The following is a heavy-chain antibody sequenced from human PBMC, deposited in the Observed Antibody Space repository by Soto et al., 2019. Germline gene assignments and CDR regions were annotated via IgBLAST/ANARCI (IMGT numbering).Heavy chain of an antibody. V-gene: IGHV5-10-1*01. CDR2: IDPSDSYT. CDR3: AGGPNCSSTSCQGVYYYGMDV. J-gene: IGHJ6*02. D-gene: IGHD2-2*01. CDR1: GYSFTSYW. Sequence: GESLKISCKGSGYSFTSYWISRVRQMPGKGLEWMGRIDPSDSYTNYSPSFQGHVTISADKSISTAYLQWSSLKASDTAMYYCAGGPNCSSTSCQGVYYYGMDVWGQGTTVTVSS.